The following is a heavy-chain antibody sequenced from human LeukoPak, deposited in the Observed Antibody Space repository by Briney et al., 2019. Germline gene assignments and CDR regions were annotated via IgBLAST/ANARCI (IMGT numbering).Heavy chain of an antibody. Sequence: SETLSLTCTVSGGSISSYYWSWIRQPAGKGLEWIGRIYTSGSTNYNPSLKSRVTISVDKSKNQFSLKLSSVTAADTAVYYCARDRGNGDYWGYYYYMDVWGKGTPVTVSS. CDR2: IYTSGST. CDR3: ARDRGNGDYWGYYYYMDV. V-gene: IGHV4-4*07. D-gene: IGHD4-17*01. J-gene: IGHJ6*03. CDR1: GGSISSYY.